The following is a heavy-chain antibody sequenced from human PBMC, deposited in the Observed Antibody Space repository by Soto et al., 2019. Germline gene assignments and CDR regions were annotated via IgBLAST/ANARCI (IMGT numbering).Heavy chain of an antibody. D-gene: IGHD1-26*01. V-gene: IGHV1-8*01. Sequence: QVQLVQSGAEVRETGASVKVSCKASGYSFPSLDINWVRQTTGQGLEWMGWMQPSSGRTGYAQKFQGRVTMTRDTSINTAYMELSSLTSDDTAFYYCARGVTAGVDYWGQGTLVTVSS. CDR2: MQPSSGRT. CDR3: ARGVTAGVDY. J-gene: IGHJ4*02. CDR1: GYSFPSLD.